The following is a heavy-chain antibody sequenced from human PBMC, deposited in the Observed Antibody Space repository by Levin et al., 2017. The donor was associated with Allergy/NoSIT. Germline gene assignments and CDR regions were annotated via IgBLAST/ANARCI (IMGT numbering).Heavy chain of an antibody. Sequence: LSLTCAASGFTFSSYSMNWVRQAPGKGLEWVSYISSSSSTIYYADSVKGRFTISRDNAKNSLYLQMNSLRDEDTAVYYCARGERQLASSFGAFDIWGQGTMVTVSS. CDR2: ISSSSSTI. V-gene: IGHV3-48*02. CDR3: ARGERQLASSFGAFDI. D-gene: IGHD6-6*01. J-gene: IGHJ3*02. CDR1: GFTFSSYS.